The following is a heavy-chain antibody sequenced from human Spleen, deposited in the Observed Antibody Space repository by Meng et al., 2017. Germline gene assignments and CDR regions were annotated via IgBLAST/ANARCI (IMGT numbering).Heavy chain of an antibody. V-gene: IGHV4-34*01. D-gene: IGHD3-22*01. CDR2: INHSGST. Sequence: SETLSLTCTVSGGSISRGGYYWSWIRQPPGKGLEWIGEINHSGSTNYNPSLKSRVTISVDTSKNQFSLKLSSVTAADTAVYYCARVSDSYYYDSSGECFDYWGQGTLVTVSS. CDR1: GGSISRGGYY. J-gene: IGHJ4*02. CDR3: ARVSDSYYYDSSGECFDY.